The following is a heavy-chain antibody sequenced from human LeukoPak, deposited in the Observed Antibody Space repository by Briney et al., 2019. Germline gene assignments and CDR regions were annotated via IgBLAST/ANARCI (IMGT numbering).Heavy chain of an antibody. Sequence: PSETLSLTCTVSGGSLSDYYWSWIRQPPGKGLEWSGYIYYSGSTNYNPSLKSRVTISVDTSKNQFSLKLSSVTAADTAVYYCARHGARGVPVAMLWFDPWGQGTLVTVSS. D-gene: IGHD2-2*01. J-gene: IGHJ5*02. V-gene: IGHV4-59*08. CDR1: GGSLSDYY. CDR2: IYYSGST. CDR3: ARHGARGVPVAMLWFDP.